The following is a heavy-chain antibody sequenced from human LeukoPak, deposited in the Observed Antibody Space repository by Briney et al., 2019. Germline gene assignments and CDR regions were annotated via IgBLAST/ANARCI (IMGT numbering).Heavy chain of an antibody. D-gene: IGHD5-18*01. CDR1: GGSISSSSYY. CDR3: ARVARGGSYSYGYIDYYYYYYMDV. Sequence: SETLSVTCTVSGGSISSSSYYWGWIRQPPGKGLEWIGSIYYSGSTYYNPSLKSRVTISVDTSKNQFSLKLSSVTAADTAVYYCARVARGGSYSYGYIDYYYYYYMDVWGKGTTVTVSS. V-gene: IGHV4-39*01. J-gene: IGHJ6*03. CDR2: IYYSGST.